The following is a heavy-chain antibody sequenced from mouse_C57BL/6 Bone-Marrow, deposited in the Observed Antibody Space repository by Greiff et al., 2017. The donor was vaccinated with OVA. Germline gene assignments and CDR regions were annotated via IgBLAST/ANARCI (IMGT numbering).Heavy chain of an antibody. V-gene: IGHV1-76*01. Sequence: QVQLQQSGAELVRPGASVKLSCKASGYTFTDYYINWVKQRPGQGLEWIARIYPGSGNTYYNEKFKGKSTLTAEKSSSTSYMQLRSLPSEDSAVYFCARATVFGCWGQGTTLRVSS. CDR1: GYTFTDYY. CDR3: ARATVFGC. CDR2: IYPGSGNT. J-gene: IGHJ2*01. D-gene: IGHD1-1*01.